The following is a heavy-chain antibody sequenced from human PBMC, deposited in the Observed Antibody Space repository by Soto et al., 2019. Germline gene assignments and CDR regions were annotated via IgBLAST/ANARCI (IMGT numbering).Heavy chain of an antibody. J-gene: IGHJ2*01. CDR1: NYSISSSDW. Sequence: VQLQESGPGLVKPSDTLSLTCAVSNYSISSSDWWGWIRQPPGKGLEWIGYIFYSGSTYYNPSLKSRVTMSLDTSKNQFSLKLSSVTAVDTAVYYCARKGDGYKNWYFDLWGRGTLVSVSS. D-gene: IGHD5-12*01. CDR3: ARKGDGYKNWYFDL. CDR2: IFYSGST. V-gene: IGHV4-28*01.